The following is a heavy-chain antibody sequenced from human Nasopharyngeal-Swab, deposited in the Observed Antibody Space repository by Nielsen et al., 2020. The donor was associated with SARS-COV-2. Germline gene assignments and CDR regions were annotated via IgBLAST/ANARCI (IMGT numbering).Heavy chain of an antibody. D-gene: IGHD2-8*01. Sequence: GESLKISCATSGFTFKSFPMHWVRQGPDKGLERVAVISYDVDKTFYADSVKGRFTVSRDNAKNTLYLQMVNLRVEDTAVYYCARAEGGLYAPDYWGQGTLVTVSS. CDR1: GFTFKSFP. J-gene: IGHJ4*02. CDR2: ISYDVDKT. V-gene: IGHV3-30-3*01. CDR3: ARAEGGLYAPDY.